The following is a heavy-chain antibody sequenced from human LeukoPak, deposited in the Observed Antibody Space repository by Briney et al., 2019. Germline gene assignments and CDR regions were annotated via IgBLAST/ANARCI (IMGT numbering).Heavy chain of an antibody. J-gene: IGHJ4*02. V-gene: IGHV3-21*01. CDR1: GFTFSSYS. CDR3: ASVSLGIAAAGNDY. CDR2: ISSSSSYI. Sequence: GGSLRLSCAASGFTFSSYSMNWVRQAPGKGLEWVSSISSSSSYIYYADSVKGRFTISRDNAKSSLYLQMNSLRAEDTAVYYCASVSLGIAAAGNDYWGQGTLVTVSS. D-gene: IGHD6-13*01.